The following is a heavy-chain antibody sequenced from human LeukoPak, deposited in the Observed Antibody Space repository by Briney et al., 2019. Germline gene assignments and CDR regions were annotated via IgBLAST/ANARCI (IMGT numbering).Heavy chain of an antibody. J-gene: IGHJ4*02. Sequence: PSETLSLTCTVSGYSISSGYYWGWIRQPPGKGLEWIGSIYHSGSTYYNPSLKSRVTISVDTSKNQFSLKLSSVTAADTAVYYCARRGIRYYYGSGPNTRPRGDFDYWGQGTLVTVSS. CDR2: IYHSGST. D-gene: IGHD3-10*01. V-gene: IGHV4-38-2*02. CDR3: ARRGIRYYYGSGPNTRPRGDFDY. CDR1: GYSISSGYY.